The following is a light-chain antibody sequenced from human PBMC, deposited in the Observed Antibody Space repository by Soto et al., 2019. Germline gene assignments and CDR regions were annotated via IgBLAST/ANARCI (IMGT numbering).Light chain of an antibody. CDR2: DVS. CDR1: QTISTS. Sequence: DSQRTQSPSTLSAFVGERVTITFRASQTISTSLAWYQQKPGKAPKLLISDVSSLESGVPSRFSGIGSGTEFTLTISSLQPDDFATYYCQQYSIYPTFGQGTKVDIK. CDR3: QQYSIYPT. J-gene: IGKJ1*01. V-gene: IGKV1-5*01.